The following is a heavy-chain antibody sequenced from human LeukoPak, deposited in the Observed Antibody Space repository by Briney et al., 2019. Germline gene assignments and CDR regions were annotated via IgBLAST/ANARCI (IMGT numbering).Heavy chain of an antibody. CDR1: GGSISSGSYY. V-gene: IGHV4-61*02. D-gene: IGHD3-22*01. Sequence: SETLSLTCTVSGGSISSGSYYWSWIRQPAGKGLEWIGRIYTSGSANYNPSLKSRLTISVDTSNKQFSLKLSSVTAADTAEYYCARDSRGEGAFDIWGQGTMVTVSS. CDR3: ARDSRGEGAFDI. CDR2: IYTSGSA. J-gene: IGHJ3*02.